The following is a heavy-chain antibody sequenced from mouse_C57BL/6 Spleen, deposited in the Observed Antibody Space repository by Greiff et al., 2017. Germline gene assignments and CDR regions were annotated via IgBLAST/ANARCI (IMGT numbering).Heavy chain of an antibody. J-gene: IGHJ1*03. CDR2: ISSGGSYT. D-gene: IGHD2-12*01. CDR3: ARRGNYSHWYFDV. CDR1: GFTFSSYG. V-gene: IGHV5-6*01. Sequence: EVQLVESGGDLVKPGGSLKLSCAASGFTFSSYGMSWVRQTPDKRLEWVATISSGGSYTYYPDSVKGRFTISRDNAKNTLYLQMSSLKSEDTAMYYCARRGNYSHWYFDVWGTGTTVTVSS.